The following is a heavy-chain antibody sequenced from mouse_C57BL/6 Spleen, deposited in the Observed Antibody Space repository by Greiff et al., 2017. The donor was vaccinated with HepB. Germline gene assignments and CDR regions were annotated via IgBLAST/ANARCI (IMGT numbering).Heavy chain of an antibody. CDR3: ARAGGYGNYGAMDY. Sequence: EVQLQQSGPELVKPGASVKISCKASGYTFTDYYMNWVKQSHGKSLEWIGDINPNNGGTSYNQKFKGKATLTVDKSSSTAYMELRSLTSEDSAVYYCARAGGYGNYGAMDYWGQGTSVTVSS. D-gene: IGHD2-1*01. CDR1: GYTFTDYY. J-gene: IGHJ4*01. CDR2: INPNNGGT. V-gene: IGHV1-26*01.